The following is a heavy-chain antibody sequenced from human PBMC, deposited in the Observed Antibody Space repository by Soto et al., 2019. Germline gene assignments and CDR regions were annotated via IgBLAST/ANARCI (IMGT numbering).Heavy chain of an antibody. V-gene: IGHV3-23*01. CDR1: GFAFSDYA. J-gene: IGHJ4*02. D-gene: IGHD3-16*01. Sequence: EVHLLESGGGLVQPGGSLRLSCAASGFAFSDYAMTWVRQATGKGLEWVSDISDGDGATHYADSVMGRFSISRDDSKNTLYLQMDSLRAEDAAVYYCAKGRTFFDFWGQGTLVTVSS. CDR3: AKGRTFFDF. CDR2: ISDGDGAT.